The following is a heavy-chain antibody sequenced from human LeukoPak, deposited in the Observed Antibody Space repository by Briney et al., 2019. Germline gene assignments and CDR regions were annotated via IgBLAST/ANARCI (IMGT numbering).Heavy chain of an antibody. D-gene: IGHD3-10*01. V-gene: IGHV3-30*18. Sequence: SCKASGGTFSSYAISWVRQAPGKGLEWVAVISYDGSNKFYADSVKGRFTISRDNSKNALYLQMNSLRAEDTAVYYCAKPTVSITMVRVQFDPWGQGTLVTVSS. CDR2: ISYDGSNK. J-gene: IGHJ5*02. CDR3: AKPTVSITMVRVQFDP. CDR1: GGTFSSYA.